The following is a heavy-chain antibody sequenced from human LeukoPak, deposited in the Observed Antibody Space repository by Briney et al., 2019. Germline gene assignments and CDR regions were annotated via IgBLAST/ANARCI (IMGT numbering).Heavy chain of an antibody. J-gene: IGHJ5*02. CDR1: GGSISSTNW. CDR2: IYHSGST. D-gene: IGHD1-1*01. CDR3: ARMYDARYNWFDP. V-gene: IGHV4-4*02. Sequence: SETLSLTCAVSGGSISSTNWWSWVRQPPGKGLEWIGEIYHSGSTNYNPSLESRVTISVDKSNNQFTLKLSSLTAADTAVYYCARMYDARYNWFDPWGQGTLVAVSS.